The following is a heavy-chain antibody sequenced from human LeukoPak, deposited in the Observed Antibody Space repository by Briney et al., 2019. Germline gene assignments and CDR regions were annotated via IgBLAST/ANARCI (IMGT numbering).Heavy chain of an antibody. J-gene: IGHJ4*02. CDR2: ISGSGGST. CDR3: AKDTTSFGVANFDY. V-gene: IGHV3-23*01. Sequence: GGSLRLSCAAPGFTFSSYSMSWVRQAPGKGLEWVSAISGSGGSTYYADSVKGRFTISRDNSKNTLYLQMNSLRAEDTAVYYCAKDTTSFGVANFDYWGQGTLVTVSS. CDR1: GFTFSSYS. D-gene: IGHD3-3*01.